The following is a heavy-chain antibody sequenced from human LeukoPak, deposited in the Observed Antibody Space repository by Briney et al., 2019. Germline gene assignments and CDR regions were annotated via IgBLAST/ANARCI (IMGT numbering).Heavy chain of an antibody. CDR2: INPNSGGT. J-gene: IGHJ4*02. CDR3: ARSVGYCTNGVCYGHDY. CDR1: GYTFTGYY. V-gene: IGHV1-2*02. Sequence: GASVKVSCKASGYTFTGYYMHWVRQAPGQGLEWMGWINPNSGGTNYAQKFQGRVTMTRDTSISTAYMELSRLRSDDTAVYYCARSVGYCTNGVCYGHDYWGQGTLVTVSS. D-gene: IGHD2-8*01.